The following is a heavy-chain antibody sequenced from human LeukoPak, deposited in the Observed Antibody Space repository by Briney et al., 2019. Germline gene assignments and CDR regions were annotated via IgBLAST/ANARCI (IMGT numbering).Heavy chain of an antibody. CDR1: GYTFTSYY. CDR3: ARGEGALDAFDI. J-gene: IGHJ3*02. CDR2: INPSGGST. Sequence: ASVKVSCKASGYTFTSYYMHWVRQAPGQGLEWMGIINPSGGSTSYAQKFQGRVTMTTDTSTTTAYMELRTLRSDDTAVYYCARGEGALDAFDIWGQGTMVTVSS. V-gene: IGHV1-46*01.